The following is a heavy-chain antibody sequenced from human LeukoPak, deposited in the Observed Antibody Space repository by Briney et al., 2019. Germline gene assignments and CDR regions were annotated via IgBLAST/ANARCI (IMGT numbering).Heavy chain of an antibody. J-gene: IGHJ4*02. D-gene: IGHD1-26*01. CDR2: IYSGGSSY. CDR1: GFTFSSYW. Sequence: GGSLRLSCAASGFTFSSYWMHWVRQAPGKGLVWVSRIYSGGSSYTADSVKGRFTISRDNAKDTLYLQMNSLRVEDTAVYYCARGGGIYGLWDYWGQGTLVTVSS. CDR3: ARGGGIYGLWDY. V-gene: IGHV3-74*03.